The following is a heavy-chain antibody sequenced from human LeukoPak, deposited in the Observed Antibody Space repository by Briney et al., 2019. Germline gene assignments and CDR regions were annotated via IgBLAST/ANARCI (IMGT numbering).Heavy chain of an antibody. CDR2: ISSSGSTI. J-gene: IGHJ6*02. CDR1: GFTFSDYY. V-gene: IGHV3-11*01. Sequence: PGGSLRLSCAASGFTFSDYYMSWIRQAPGKGLEWVSYISSSGSTIYYADSVKGRFTISRDNAKNSLYLQMNSLRAEDTAVCYCARGTTPSAFYYYGMDVWGQGTTVTVSS. CDR3: ARGTTPSAFYYYGMDV. D-gene: IGHD1-14*01.